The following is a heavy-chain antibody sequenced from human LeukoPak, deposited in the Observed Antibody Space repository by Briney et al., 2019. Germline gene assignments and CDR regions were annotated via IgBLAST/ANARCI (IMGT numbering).Heavy chain of an antibody. V-gene: IGHV1-46*01. Sequence: ASVKVSCKASGYTFTSYYMHWVRQAPGQGLEWMGIIKPSGGGTSYAQKFQGRLTMTRDMSTSTVYMELSSLRSEDTAVYYCAREGDPGSGYNYGNWLDPWGQGILVIVSS. CDR3: AREGDPGSGYNYGNWLDP. D-gene: IGHD5-12*01. J-gene: IGHJ5*02. CDR1: GYTFTSYY. CDR2: IKPSGGGT.